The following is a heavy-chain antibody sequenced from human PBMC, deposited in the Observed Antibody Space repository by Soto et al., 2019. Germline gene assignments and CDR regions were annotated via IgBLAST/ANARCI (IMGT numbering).Heavy chain of an antibody. CDR2: IYYSGST. V-gene: IGHV4-39*01. J-gene: IGHJ4*02. CDR3: ARHQGPRRSSRHKYYFDY. D-gene: IGHD6-13*01. CDR1: GGSISSSSYY. Sequence: PSETLSLTCTVSGGSISSSSYYWGWIRQPPGKGLEWIGSIYYSGSTYYNPSLKSRVTISVDTSKNQFSLKLSSVTAADTAVYYCARHQGPRRSSRHKYYFDYWGQGTLVTVSS.